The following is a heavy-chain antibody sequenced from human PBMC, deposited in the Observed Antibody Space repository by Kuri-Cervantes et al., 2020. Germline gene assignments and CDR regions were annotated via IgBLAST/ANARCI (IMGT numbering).Heavy chain of an antibody. V-gene: IGHV1-69*13. J-gene: IGHJ5*02. D-gene: IGHD6-13*01. Sequence: SVKVSCKAFGGTFSRFAITWVRQAPGQGLEWMGGIIPIFGTANYAQKFQGRVTITADESTSTAYMELSSLRSEDTAVYYCARDRGPYSSSWYGRVPGWFDPWGQGTLVTVSS. CDR1: GGTFSRFA. CDR2: IIPIFGTA. CDR3: ARDRGPYSSSWYGRVPGWFDP.